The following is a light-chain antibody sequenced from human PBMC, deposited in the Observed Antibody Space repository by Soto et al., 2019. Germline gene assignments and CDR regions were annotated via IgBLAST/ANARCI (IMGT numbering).Light chain of an antibody. J-gene: IGLJ1*01. CDR2: EVT. CDR1: SSDVGDFQF. Sequence: QSALTQPPSASGSPGQSVTISCTGTSSDVGDFQFVSWYQQHPGKAPKLMIYEVTKRPSGVPERFSGSKSGNTASLTVSVLQAGDEADYYCSSSAGSNTVFGTGTKLTVL. V-gene: IGLV2-8*01. CDR3: SSSAGSNTV.